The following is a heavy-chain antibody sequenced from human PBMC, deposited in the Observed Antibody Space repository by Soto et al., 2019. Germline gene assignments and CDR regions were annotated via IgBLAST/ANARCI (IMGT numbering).Heavy chain of an antibody. CDR2: TSYDGSNK. J-gene: IGHJ4*02. CDR1: GFTFSSYA. V-gene: IGHV3-30-3*01. D-gene: IGHD3-22*01. CDR3: AREGVVVITAFDY. Sequence: QVQLVESGGGVVQPGRSLRLSCAASGFTFSSYAMHWVRQAPGKGLEWVAVTSYDGSNKYYADSVKGRFTISRDNSKNTLYLQMNSLRAEDTAVYYCAREGVVVITAFDYWGQGTLVTVSS.